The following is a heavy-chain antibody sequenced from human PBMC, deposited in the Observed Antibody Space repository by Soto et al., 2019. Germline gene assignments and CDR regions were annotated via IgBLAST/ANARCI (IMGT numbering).Heavy chain of an antibody. CDR2: IYYSGST. D-gene: IGHD3-9*01. CDR1: GGSISSGGYY. V-gene: IGHV4-31*03. CDR3: ARGHEGADILTGYSWFDP. J-gene: IGHJ5*02. Sequence: NPSETLSLTCTVSGGSISSGGYYWSWIRQHPGKGLEWIGYIYYSGSTYYNPSLKSRVTISVDTSKNQFSLKLSSVTAADTAVYYCARGHEGADILTGYSWFDPWGQGTLVTVSS.